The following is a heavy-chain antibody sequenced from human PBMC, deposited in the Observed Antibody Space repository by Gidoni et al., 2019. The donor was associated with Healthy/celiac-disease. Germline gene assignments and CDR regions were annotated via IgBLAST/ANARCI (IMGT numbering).Heavy chain of an antibody. CDR2: IWYDGSNK. Sequence: QVQLVESGGGVVQPGRSLRLPCAASGFTFSSYGMHWVRQAPGKRLEWVAVIWYDGSNKYYADSVKGRFTISRDNSKNTLYLQMNSLRAEDTAVYYCARGRCSSTSCYGGAWFDPWGQGTLVTVSS. V-gene: IGHV3-33*01. CDR1: GFTFSSYG. CDR3: ARGRCSSTSCYGGAWFDP. D-gene: IGHD2-2*01. J-gene: IGHJ5*02.